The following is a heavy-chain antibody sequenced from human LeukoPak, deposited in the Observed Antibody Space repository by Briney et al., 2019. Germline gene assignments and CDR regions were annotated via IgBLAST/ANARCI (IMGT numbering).Heavy chain of an antibody. CDR1: GYSFTSYW. J-gene: IGHJ3*02. CDR2: IYPGDSDT. Sequence: GESLKISCKGSGYSFTSYWIGWVRQMPGKGLEWMGIIYPGDSDTRYSPSFQGQVTISADKSISTAYLQWSSLKASDTAMYYCARPCDSSGYYSEGCAFDIWGQGTMVTVSS. D-gene: IGHD3-22*01. CDR3: ARPCDSSGYYSEGCAFDI. V-gene: IGHV5-51*01.